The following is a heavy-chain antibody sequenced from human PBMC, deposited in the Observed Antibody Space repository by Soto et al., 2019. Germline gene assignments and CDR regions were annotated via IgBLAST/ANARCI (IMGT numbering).Heavy chain of an antibody. CDR3: ARDPSSGNFDY. J-gene: IGHJ4*02. D-gene: IGHD6-6*01. CDR1: GGSINSGGYY. CDR2: IDYSGST. Sequence: QVQLQESGPGLVKPSQTLSLTYTVSGGSINSGGYYWSWIRQHPGKGLEWIGYIDYSGSTFYNPSLKSRVTISVDTSKTQFTLKLSSVTAADTAVYYCARDPSSGNFDYWGQGTLVTVSS. V-gene: IGHV4-31*03.